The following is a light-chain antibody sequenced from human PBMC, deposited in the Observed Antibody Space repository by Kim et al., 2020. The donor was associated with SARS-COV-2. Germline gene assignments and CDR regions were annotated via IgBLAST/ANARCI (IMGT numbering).Light chain of an antibody. J-gene: IGKJ1*01. CDR3: QQTFNTPPT. V-gene: IGKV1-39*01. CDR2: TAS. CDR1: QSIGSF. Sequence: DIQMTQSPSSLSASVGDRVTITCRASQSIGSFLYWYQQKPGKVPKLLIYTASGLHSGIPSRFSGSGSGTTFTLTISGLQPEDFVTYYCQQTFNTPPTFGQGTELEI.